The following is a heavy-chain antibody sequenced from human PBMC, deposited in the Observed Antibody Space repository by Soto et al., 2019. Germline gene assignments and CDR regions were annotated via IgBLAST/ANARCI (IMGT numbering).Heavy chain of an antibody. CDR1: GFTFSSYA. CDR3: AKAGGDWSGGSCYWVMEIDY. Sequence: GGSLRLSCAASGFTFSSYAMSWVRQAPGKGLEWVSAISGSGGSTYYADSVKGRFTISRDNSKNTLYLQMNSLRAEDTAVYYCAKAGGDWSGGSCYWVMEIDYWGQGTLVSVSS. CDR2: ISGSGGST. V-gene: IGHV3-23*01. J-gene: IGHJ4*02. D-gene: IGHD2-15*01.